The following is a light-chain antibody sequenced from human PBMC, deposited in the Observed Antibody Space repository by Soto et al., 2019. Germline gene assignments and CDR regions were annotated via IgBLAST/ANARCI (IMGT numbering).Light chain of an antibody. CDR1: QLVSSY. J-gene: IGKJ4*01. V-gene: IGKV3-15*01. CDR3: QHYVTWPLT. CDR2: DTS. Sequence: VLTQSPATLSLSPGERATLSCRASQLVSSYLAWYQHKPGQTPRLLIYDTSIRAAGVPARFSGSRSGAEFTLTISSLQSEDFAVYYCQHYVTWPLTFGGGTKVDIK.